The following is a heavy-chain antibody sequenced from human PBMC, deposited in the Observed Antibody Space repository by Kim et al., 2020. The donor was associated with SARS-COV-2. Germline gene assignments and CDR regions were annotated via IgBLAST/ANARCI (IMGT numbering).Heavy chain of an antibody. CDR3: AKVGNSGYETEGFDY. Sequence: GGSLRLSCAASGFTFSSYAMSWVRQAPGKGLEWVSAISGSGGSTYYADSVKGRFTISRDNSKNTLYLQMNSLRAEDTAVYYCAKVGNSGYETEGFDYWGQGTLVTVSS. CDR1: GFTFSSYA. CDR2: ISGSGGST. J-gene: IGHJ4*02. D-gene: IGHD5-12*01. V-gene: IGHV3-23*01.